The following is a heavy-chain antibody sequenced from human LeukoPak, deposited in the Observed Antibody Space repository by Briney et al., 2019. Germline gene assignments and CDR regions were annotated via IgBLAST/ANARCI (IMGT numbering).Heavy chain of an antibody. V-gene: IGHV1-8*01. J-gene: IGHJ4*02. D-gene: IGHD2-21*02. CDR1: GYTFTSYD. Sequence: ASVKVSCKASGYTFTSYDINWVRQATGQGLEWMGWMNPNSGNTGYAQKFQGRVTMTRNTSTSTAYMELSSLRSEDTAVYYCARGQFRVRTVVTAHYFDYWGQGTLVTVSS. CDR3: ARGQFRVRTVVTAHYFDY. CDR2: MNPNSGNT.